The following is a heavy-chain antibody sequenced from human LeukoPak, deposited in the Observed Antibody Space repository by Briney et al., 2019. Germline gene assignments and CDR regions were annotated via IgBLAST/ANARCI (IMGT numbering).Heavy chain of an antibody. D-gene: IGHD4-11*01. V-gene: IGHV3-20*04. CDR1: GFTFSSYA. CDR2: INWNGGST. J-gene: IGHJ4*02. CDR3: ARDIGGMTTGPNY. Sequence: GGSLRLSCAASGFTFSSYAMSWVRQAPGKGLEWVSGINWNGGSTGYADSVRGRFTISRDNARNSLYLQMNSLRAEDTAFYYCARDIGGMTTGPNYWGQGTLVTVSS.